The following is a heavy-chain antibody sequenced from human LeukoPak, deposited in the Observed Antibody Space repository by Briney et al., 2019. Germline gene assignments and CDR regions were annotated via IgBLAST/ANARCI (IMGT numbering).Heavy chain of an antibody. D-gene: IGHD6-13*01. CDR2: IYHSGST. Sequence: SETLSLTCAVSGGSISSSNWWSWVRQPPGKGLEWIGEIYHSGSTNYNPSLKSRVTISVDKSKNQFSLKLSSVTAADTAVYYCARETGAAAGGFDPWGQGTLVTVSS. CDR3: ARETGAAAGGFDP. J-gene: IGHJ5*02. CDR1: GGSISSSNW. V-gene: IGHV4-4*02.